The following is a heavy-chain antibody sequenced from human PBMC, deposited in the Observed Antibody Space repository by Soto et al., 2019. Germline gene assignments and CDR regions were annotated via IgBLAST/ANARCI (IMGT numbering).Heavy chain of an antibody. CDR3: AREIIAAAGIHFDY. V-gene: IGHV3-30-3*01. D-gene: IGHD6-13*01. Sequence: QVQLVESGGGVVQPGRSLRLSCAASGFTFSSYAMHWVRQAPGKGLEWVAVISYDGSNKYYADSVKGRFTISRDNSKNTLYLQMNSLIAEDTAVYYCAREIIAAAGIHFDYWGQGTLVTVSS. CDR2: ISYDGSNK. J-gene: IGHJ4*02. CDR1: GFTFSSYA.